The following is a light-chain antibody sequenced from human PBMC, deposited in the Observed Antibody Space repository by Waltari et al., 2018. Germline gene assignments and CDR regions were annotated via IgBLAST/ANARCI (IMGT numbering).Light chain of an antibody. CDR3: QSYDSSLSGYV. CDR2: GNI. J-gene: IGLJ1*01. V-gene: IGLV1-40*01. Sequence: QSVLTQPPSVSGAPGQRVTISCTGRSSNIGAGYDVHWYQQLPETAPKLLMYGNINRPSGVPDRFSGSKSGTSASLAITGLQAEDEADYYCQSYDSSLSGYVFGTGTKVTVL. CDR1: SSNIGAGYD.